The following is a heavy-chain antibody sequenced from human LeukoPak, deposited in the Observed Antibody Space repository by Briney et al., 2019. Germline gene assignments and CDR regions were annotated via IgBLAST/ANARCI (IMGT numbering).Heavy chain of an antibody. CDR2: ISGSGGST. D-gene: IGHD5-18*01. CDR1: GFTFSSYA. V-gene: IGHV3-23*01. J-gene: IGHJ4*02. Sequence: GGSLRLSCAASGFTFSSYAMSWVRQAPGKGLEWVSAISGSGGSTYYADSVKGRFTISRDNSKNTLYLQMNSLRAEDTAVYYCASAIQLWYEVDYWGQGTLVTVSS. CDR3: ASAIQLWYEVDY.